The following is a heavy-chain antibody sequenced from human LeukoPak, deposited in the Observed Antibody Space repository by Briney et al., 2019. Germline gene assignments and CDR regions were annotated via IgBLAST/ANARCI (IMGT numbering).Heavy chain of an antibody. CDR1: GGSISSYY. Sequence: SETLSLTCTVSGGSISSYYWSWIRQPPGKGLEWIGYIYYSGSTNYNPSLKSRATISVDTSKNQFSLKLSSVTAADTAVYYCASRGIAAAGNNWFDPWGQGTLVTVSS. CDR3: ASRGIAAAGNNWFDP. J-gene: IGHJ5*02. CDR2: IYYSGST. D-gene: IGHD6-13*01. V-gene: IGHV4-59*01.